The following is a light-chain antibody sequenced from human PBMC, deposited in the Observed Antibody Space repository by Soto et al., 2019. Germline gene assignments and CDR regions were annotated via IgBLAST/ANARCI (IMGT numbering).Light chain of an antibody. J-gene: IGKJ3*01. Sequence: ETVLTQSPGTLSLSPGERATLSCRASQSVKNNYLAWFQQKPGQAPRLLIDDTSSSATGIPDRFSGSGSGTDFTLTISRLEPEDFAVDYCQQYGNSTFTFGPGTKVYIK. CDR3: QQYGNSTFT. V-gene: IGKV3-20*01. CDR1: QSVKNNY. CDR2: DTS.